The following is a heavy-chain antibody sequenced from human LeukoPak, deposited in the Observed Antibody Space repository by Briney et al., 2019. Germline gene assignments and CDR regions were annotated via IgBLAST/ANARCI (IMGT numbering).Heavy chain of an antibody. J-gene: IGHJ3*02. D-gene: IGHD3-22*01. Sequence: PSGTLSLTCTVSGGSISSDYWFWIRQSPEKGLEWIGYIYYSGETNYNPPLKSRDTISVDTSKKQFSLRLTSVTAADTAVYYCARGRGYYDAFDTWGQGTMVTVSS. V-gene: IGHV4-59*12. CDR1: GGSISSDY. CDR3: ARGRGYYDAFDT. CDR2: IYYSGET.